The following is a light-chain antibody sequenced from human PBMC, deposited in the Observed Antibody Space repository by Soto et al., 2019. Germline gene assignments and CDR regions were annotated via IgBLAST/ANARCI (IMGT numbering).Light chain of an antibody. Sequence: DIQMTQSPSSVSASVGDRLTITCRASQDISSSLAWYHHQRGKAPKLLIYATSTLHSGVPSWFSGSGSEPDFALTISSLQREDFATYYCQQYNSFPWMLGQGTNVGIK. CDR2: ATS. J-gene: IGKJ1*01. V-gene: IGKV1-12*01. CDR3: QQYNSFPWM. CDR1: QDISSS.